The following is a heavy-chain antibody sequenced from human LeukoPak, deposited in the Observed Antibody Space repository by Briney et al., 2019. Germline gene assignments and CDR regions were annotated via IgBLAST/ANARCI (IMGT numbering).Heavy chain of an antibody. V-gene: IGHV3-74*01. CDR2: VNSDGSST. J-gene: IGHJ5*02. CDR1: GFTFTSYW. Sequence: GGSLRLSCAASGFTFTSYWMNWVRQAPGKGLVWVSRVNSDGSSTTYADSVKGRFTISRDNSKNTLYLQMNSLRAEDTAVYYCAKDSGSYSRGGWFDPWGQGTLVTVSS. D-gene: IGHD1-26*01. CDR3: AKDSGSYSRGGWFDP.